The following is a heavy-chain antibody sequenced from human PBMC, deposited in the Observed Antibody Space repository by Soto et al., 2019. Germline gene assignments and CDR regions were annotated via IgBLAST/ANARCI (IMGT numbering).Heavy chain of an antibody. V-gene: IGHV3-21*01. CDR3: ARPNAVAAFFDY. CDR2: ISSSSSYI. D-gene: IGHD2-15*01. CDR1: GFTFSSYS. J-gene: IGHJ4*02. Sequence: GGSLRLSCAASGFTFSSYSMNWVRQAPGKGLEWVSSISSSSSYIYYADSVKGRFTISRDNAKNSLYLQMNSLRAEDTAVYYCARPNAVAAFFDYWGQGTLVTVSS.